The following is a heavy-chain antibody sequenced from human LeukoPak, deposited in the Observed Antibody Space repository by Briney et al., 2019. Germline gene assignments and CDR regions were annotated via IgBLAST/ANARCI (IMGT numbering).Heavy chain of an antibody. V-gene: IGHV1-2*02. CDR3: ARDGPYYDFWSGYSRSTGFDP. Sequence: ASAKVSCKASGYTFTGYYMHWVRQAPGQGLEWMGWINPNSGGTNYAQKFQGRVTMTRDTSISTAYMELSRLRSDDTAVYYCARDGPYYDFWSGYSRSTGFDPWGQGTLVTVSS. CDR2: INPNSGGT. CDR1: GYTFTGYY. D-gene: IGHD3-3*01. J-gene: IGHJ5*02.